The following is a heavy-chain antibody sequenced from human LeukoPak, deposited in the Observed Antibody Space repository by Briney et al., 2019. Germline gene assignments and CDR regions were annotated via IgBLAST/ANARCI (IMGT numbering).Heavy chain of an antibody. J-gene: IGHJ4*02. V-gene: IGHV4-59*01. D-gene: IGHD1-26*01. CDR1: GGSLTNSY. CDR3: ARHLVGAAEFHY. Sequence: PSETLSLTCTVSGGSLTNSYWSWIRQPPGKGLEWIGYIYYTGSPNYNPSLKSRVTMSVDTSKNQFSLKLSSVTAADTAVYYCARHLVGAAEFHYWGQGTLVTVSS. CDR2: IYYTGSP.